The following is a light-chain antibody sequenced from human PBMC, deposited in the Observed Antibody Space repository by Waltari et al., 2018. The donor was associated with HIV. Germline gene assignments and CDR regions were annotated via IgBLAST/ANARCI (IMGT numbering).Light chain of an antibody. CDR1: QNIGRY. CDR3: QQTYGSPRT. V-gene: IGKV1-39*01. Sequence: DIPMTQSPSSLSASIGDSVTITCRTSQNIGRYLNWFQQKSDKAPKLLIYAASILQSGVPSRFSGSGSGTEFTLTINNLQPEDFATYFCQQTYGSPRTFGQGTKLDI. J-gene: IGKJ2*01. CDR2: AAS.